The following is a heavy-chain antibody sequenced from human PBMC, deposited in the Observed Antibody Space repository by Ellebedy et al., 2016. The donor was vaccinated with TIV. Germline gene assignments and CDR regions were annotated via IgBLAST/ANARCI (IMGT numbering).Heavy chain of an antibody. CDR1: GYTFTSYG. J-gene: IGHJ4*02. CDR2: IIPIFGTA. CDR3: ARDQSHCSSTSCYDY. Sequence: SVKVSXKASGYTFTSYGISWVRQAPGQGLEWMGGIIPIFGTANYAQKFQGRVTITAHESTSTAYMELSSLRSEDTAVYYCARDQSHCSSTSCYDYWGQGTLVTVSS. V-gene: IGHV1-69*13. D-gene: IGHD2-2*01.